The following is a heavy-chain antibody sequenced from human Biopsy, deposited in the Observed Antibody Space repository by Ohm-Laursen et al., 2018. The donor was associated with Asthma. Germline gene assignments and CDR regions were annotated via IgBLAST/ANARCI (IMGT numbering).Heavy chain of an antibody. J-gene: IGHJ4*02. CDR1: GFTFTSYA. D-gene: IGHD3-3*01. Sequence: SLRLSRSATGFTFTSYAMHWVRQSPGKGLEWVAVISYDGSNKYYADSVKGRFTISRDNSKNTLYLQMNSLRAEDTAVYYCASQSSGPDFWSGYYYFDDWGQGTLITVSS. V-gene: IGHV3-30*03. CDR3: ASQSSGPDFWSGYYYFDD. CDR2: ISYDGSNK.